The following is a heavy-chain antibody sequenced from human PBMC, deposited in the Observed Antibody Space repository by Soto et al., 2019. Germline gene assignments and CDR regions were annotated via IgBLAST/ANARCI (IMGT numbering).Heavy chain of an antibody. Sequence: GGSLRLSCAASGFTFSSYWMSWVRQAPGKGLEWVANIKQDGSEKYYVDSVKGRFTISRDDAKNSLYLQMNSLRAEDTAVYYCARDMPGYCSSTSCYEVYWGQGTLVTVSS. D-gene: IGHD2-2*01. CDR1: GFTFSSYW. CDR3: ARDMPGYCSSTSCYEVY. J-gene: IGHJ4*02. CDR2: IKQDGSEK. V-gene: IGHV3-7*03.